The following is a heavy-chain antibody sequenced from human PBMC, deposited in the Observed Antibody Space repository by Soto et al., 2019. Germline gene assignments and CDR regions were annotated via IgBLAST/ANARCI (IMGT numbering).Heavy chain of an antibody. CDR2: IIPLYGTV. Sequence: QAHLAQSGAEVKKPGSSVTVSCKASGGTFNSYGISWVRQAPGQGLDWMGVIIPLYGTVNYAQKFQGRVSITADKSTSTAYMDLNGLRSDDTAVYYCARVRVIRGVIPSHFGLWGQGTQVTVSS. J-gene: IGHJ4*02. CDR1: GGTFNSYG. D-gene: IGHD3-10*01. CDR3: ARVRVIRGVIPSHFGL. V-gene: IGHV1-69*06.